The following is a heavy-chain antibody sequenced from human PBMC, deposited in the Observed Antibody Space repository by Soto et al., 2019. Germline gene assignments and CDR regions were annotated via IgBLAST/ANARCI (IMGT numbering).Heavy chain of an antibody. J-gene: IGHJ4*02. CDR2: ISYGSPI. CDR1: GFDFRSYS. V-gene: IGHV3-48*02. CDR3: ARNRGSGYEIDY. Sequence: GGSLRLSCAASGFDFRSYSMNWVRQAPGKGLEWVSYISYGSPIYYADSVKGRFTISRDNAKNSLYLQMNSLRDEDTAVYYCARNRGSGYEIDYCGQRTPVTGSS. D-gene: IGHD3-16*01.